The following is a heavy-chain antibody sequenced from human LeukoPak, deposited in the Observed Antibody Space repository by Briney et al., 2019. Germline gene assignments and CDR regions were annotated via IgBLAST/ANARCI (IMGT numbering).Heavy chain of an antibody. Sequence: GGSLRLSCTASGFTFSHYWMSWVRQAPGKGLEWVSSISPSSGYIYYADSVKGRFTISRDNAKKSLYLQMNSLRAEDTAVYYCARDSGRFLEWITYVDVWGKGTTVTVSS. CDR1: GFTFSHYW. CDR2: ISPSSGYI. J-gene: IGHJ6*03. CDR3: ARDSGRFLEWITYVDV. V-gene: IGHV3-21*01. D-gene: IGHD3-3*01.